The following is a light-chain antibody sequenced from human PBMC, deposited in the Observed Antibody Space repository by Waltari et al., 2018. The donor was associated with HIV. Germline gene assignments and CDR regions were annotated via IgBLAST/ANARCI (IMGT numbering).Light chain of an antibody. CDR2: EVS. Sequence: TQPASVSGSPGQSITISCDVNDYEYVSWYQHHPGKAPKVIIYEVSNRPSGLSNRFSGSKSGNTATLTISGLQPEDEAVYFCTSYVSSSTPVFGRGTKVTVL. V-gene: IGLV2-14*01. CDR3: TSYVSSSTPV. J-gene: IGLJ3*02. CDR1: DVNDYEY.